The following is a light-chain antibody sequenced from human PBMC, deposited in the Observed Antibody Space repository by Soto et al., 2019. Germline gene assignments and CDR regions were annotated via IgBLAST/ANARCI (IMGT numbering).Light chain of an antibody. CDR3: ASYAGSYTSYV. J-gene: IGLJ1*01. CDR2: DVT. CDR1: SNDVGGQYY. V-gene: IGLV2-11*01. Sequence: QSALTQPRSLSGSPGQSVTISCTGTSNDVGGQYYVSWYQHHAGKGPKLIIFDVTKRPSGVPDRFSGSKSGNTATLTISVLQADDEAGYYCASYAGSYTSYVFGTGTKLTVL.